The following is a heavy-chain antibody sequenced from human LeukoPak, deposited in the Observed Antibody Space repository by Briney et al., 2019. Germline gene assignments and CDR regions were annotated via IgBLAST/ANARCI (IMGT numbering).Heavy chain of an antibody. V-gene: IGHV1-2*02. CDR3: ARDFSVGATRNAFDI. CDR2: INPNSGGT. CDR1: GYTFTGYY. D-gene: IGHD1-26*01. J-gene: IGHJ3*02. Sequence: ASVKFSCKASGYTFTGYYMHWVRQAPGQGLEWIGWINPNSGGTNYAQKFQGRVTMTRDTSISTAYMELSRLRSDDTAVYYCARDFSVGATRNAFDIWGQGTMVTVSS.